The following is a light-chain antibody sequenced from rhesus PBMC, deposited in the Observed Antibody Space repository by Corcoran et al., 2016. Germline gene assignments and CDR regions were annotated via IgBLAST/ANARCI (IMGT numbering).Light chain of an antibody. CDR1: QGISSW. CDR3: RQGYNTPFT. V-gene: IGKV1-18*01. J-gene: IGKJ3*01. CDR2: AAS. Sequence: DIQMTQSPSSLSASVGDKVTITCRASQGISSWLAWYQQKTGKAPKLLIYAASSLQSGAPSRLSGSGSWTDYTLTISSLQPEDFATYYCRQGYNTPFTFGPGTKLHIK.